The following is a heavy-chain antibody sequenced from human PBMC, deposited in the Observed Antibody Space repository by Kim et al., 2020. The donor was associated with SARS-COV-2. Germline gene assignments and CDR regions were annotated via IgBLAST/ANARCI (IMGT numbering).Heavy chain of an antibody. CDR2: IYSGGSST. Sequence: GGSLRLSCAASGFTFSSYAMSWVRQAPGKGLEWVSVIYSGGSSTYYADSVKGRFTISRDNSKNTLYLQMNSLRAEDTAVYYCAKGGLRFLEWVWFDPWGQGTLVTVSS. V-gene: IGHV3-23*03. J-gene: IGHJ5*02. CDR1: GFTFSSYA. D-gene: IGHD3-3*01. CDR3: AKGGLRFLEWVWFDP.